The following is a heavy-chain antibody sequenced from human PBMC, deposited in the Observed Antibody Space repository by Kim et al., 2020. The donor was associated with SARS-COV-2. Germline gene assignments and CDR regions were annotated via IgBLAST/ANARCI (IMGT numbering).Heavy chain of an antibody. CDR2: IYYSGST. V-gene: IGHV4-31*03. CDR3: ARDLPVYDSSGYHAFDI. D-gene: IGHD3-22*01. CDR1: GGSISSGGYY. Sequence: SETLSLTCTVSGGSISSGGYYWSWIRQHPGKGLEWIGYIYYSGSTYYNPSLKSRVTISVDTSKNQFSLKLSSVTAADTAVYYCARDLPVYDSSGYHAFDIWGQGTMVTVSS. J-gene: IGHJ3*02.